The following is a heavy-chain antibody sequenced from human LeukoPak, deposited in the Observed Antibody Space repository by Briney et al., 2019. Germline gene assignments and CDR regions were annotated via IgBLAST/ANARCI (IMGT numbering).Heavy chain of an antibody. CDR2: ISYDGSNK. CDR3: AKKGPYDSSGYFAFDI. D-gene: IGHD3-22*01. Sequence: GRSLRLSCAASGFTFSGYGMHWVRQAPGKGLEWVAVISYDGSNKYYADSVKGQFTISRDNSKNTLYLQMNSLRAEDTAVYYCAKKGPYDSSGYFAFDIWGQGTMVTVSS. CDR1: GFTFSGYG. V-gene: IGHV3-30*18. J-gene: IGHJ3*02.